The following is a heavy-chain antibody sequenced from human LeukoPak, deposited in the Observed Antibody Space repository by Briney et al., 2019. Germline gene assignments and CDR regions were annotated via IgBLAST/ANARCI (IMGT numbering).Heavy chain of an antibody. Sequence: PSETLSLTCNVSGGSITSYYWNWIRQPPGKGLEWIGYIYYTGSTNFNPSLKSRLTISLDTSKKQFSLKLSSATAADTAIYYCASSYFYDGNRYFDYWGQGALVTVSS. CDR2: IYYTGST. CDR1: GGSITSYY. CDR3: ASSYFYDGNRYFDY. V-gene: IGHV4-59*08. J-gene: IGHJ4*02. D-gene: IGHD3-22*01.